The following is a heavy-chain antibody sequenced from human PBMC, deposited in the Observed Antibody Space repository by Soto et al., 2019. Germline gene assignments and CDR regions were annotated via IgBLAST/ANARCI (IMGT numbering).Heavy chain of an antibody. V-gene: IGHV3-30*18. CDR3: AKDRIAAAKGLFDY. Sequence: LRLSCAASGFTFSSYGMHWVRQAPGKGLEWVAVISYDGSNKYYADSVKGRFTISRDNSKNTLYLQMNSLRAEDTAVYYCAKDRIAAAKGLFDYWGQGTLVTVSS. D-gene: IGHD6-13*01. J-gene: IGHJ4*02. CDR2: ISYDGSNK. CDR1: GFTFSSYG.